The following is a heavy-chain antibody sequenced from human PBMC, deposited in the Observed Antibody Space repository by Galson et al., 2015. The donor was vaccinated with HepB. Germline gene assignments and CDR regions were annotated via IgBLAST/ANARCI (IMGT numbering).Heavy chain of an antibody. CDR3: ARVGAADGFLDY. J-gene: IGHJ4*02. V-gene: IGHV1-18*01. D-gene: IGHD6-13*01. Sequence: SGAEVKKAGESLKISCKASGYTFSNYGIAWVRQAPGQGLEWMGWISGYTGNTKYVQNFQVRVTLTTDTSTTTSYMELRSLRIDDTAVYFCARVGAADGFLDYWGQGTLVTVS. CDR2: ISGYTGNT. CDR1: GYTFSNYG.